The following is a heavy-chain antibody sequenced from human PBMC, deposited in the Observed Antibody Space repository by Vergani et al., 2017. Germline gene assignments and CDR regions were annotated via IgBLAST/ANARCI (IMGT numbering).Heavy chain of an antibody. D-gene: IGHD6-19*01. CDR1: GFTFSSYG. Sequence: VQLLESGGGLVQPGRSLRLSCAASGFTFSSYGMHWVRQAPGKGLEWVAVIWYDGSNKYYADSVKGRFTISRDNSKNTLYLQMNSLRAEDTAVYYCARAGGDSSGRKDYYYYGMDVWGQGTTVTVSS. CDR2: IWYDGSNK. V-gene: IGHV3-33*01. CDR3: ARAGGDSSGRKDYYYYGMDV. J-gene: IGHJ6*02.